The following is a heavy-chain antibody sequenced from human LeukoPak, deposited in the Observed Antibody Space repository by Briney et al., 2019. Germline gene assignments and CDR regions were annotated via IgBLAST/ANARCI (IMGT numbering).Heavy chain of an antibody. D-gene: IGHD1-26*01. CDR2: IIPIFGTA. CDR1: GGTFSSYA. V-gene: IGHV1-69*05. J-gene: IGHJ3*02. Sequence: SVKVSCKASGGTFSSYAISWVRQAPGQGLEWMGGIIPIFGTANYAQKFQGRVTITTDESTSTAYMELRSLRSDDTAVYYCAATRFSGSYFGPDAFDIWGQGTMVTVSS. CDR3: AATRFSGSYFGPDAFDI.